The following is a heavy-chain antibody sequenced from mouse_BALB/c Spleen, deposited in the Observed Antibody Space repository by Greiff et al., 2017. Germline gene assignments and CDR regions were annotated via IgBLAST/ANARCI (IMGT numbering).Heavy chain of an antibody. CDR3: ARVACPAY. Sequence: EVQLQQSRPELVKPGASVKISCKATGYSFTGYYMHWVKQSHGKSLEWIGYIYPYNGFSSYNQKFQGKATITADTSSNTAYLQLSSLTSEDTAVYYCARVACPAYWGQGTLVTVSA. D-gene: IGHD6-1*01. V-gene: IGHV1-31*01. CDR1: GYSFTGYY. CDR2: IYPYNGFS. J-gene: IGHJ3*01.